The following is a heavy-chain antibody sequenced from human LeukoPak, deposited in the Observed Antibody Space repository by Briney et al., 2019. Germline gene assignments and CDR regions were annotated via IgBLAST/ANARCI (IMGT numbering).Heavy chain of an antibody. CDR1: GYTFTSYG. CDR2: ISAYNGNT. CDR3: ATTNRLTHSFDY. V-gene: IGHV1-18*01. D-gene: IGHD4-23*01. J-gene: IGHJ4*02. Sequence: ASVKVSCKASGYTFTSYGISWVRQAPGQGLEWMGWISAYNGNTNYAQKLQGRVTMTTDTSTSTAYMELRSLRSDDTAVYYRATTNRLTHSFDYWGQGTLVTVSS.